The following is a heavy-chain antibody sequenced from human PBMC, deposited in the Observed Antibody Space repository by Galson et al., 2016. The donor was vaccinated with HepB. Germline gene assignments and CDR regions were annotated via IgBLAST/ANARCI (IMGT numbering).Heavy chain of an antibody. J-gene: IGHJ4*02. CDR3: ATMPDS. V-gene: IGHV4-61*02. D-gene: IGHD2-2*01. CDR2: IPTSGTA. CDR1: GGSITSGTKY. Sequence: TLSPTCTVSGGSITSGTKYWTWIRQPAGKGLEWLGGIPTSGTANYNPSLRTPATISLDTPKTHLSLKLRSVTASDTAMYYCATMPDSWGQGTLVTVSS.